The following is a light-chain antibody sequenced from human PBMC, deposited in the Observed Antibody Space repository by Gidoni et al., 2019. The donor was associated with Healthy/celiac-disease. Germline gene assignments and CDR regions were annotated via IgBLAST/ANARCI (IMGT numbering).Light chain of an antibody. J-gene: IGLJ2*01. Sequence: YELTQPPSVSVSPGQTASITCSGDKLGDKYACWYQQKPGQSPVLVIYQDSKRPSGIPERFSGSNSGNTATLTISGTQAMDEADYYCQAWDSSTAVVFGGGTKLTVL. CDR1: KLGDKY. CDR2: QDS. CDR3: QAWDSSTAVV. V-gene: IGLV3-1*01.